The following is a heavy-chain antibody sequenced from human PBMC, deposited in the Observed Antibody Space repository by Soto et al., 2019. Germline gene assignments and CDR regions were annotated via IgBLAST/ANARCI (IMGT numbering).Heavy chain of an antibody. J-gene: IGHJ3*02. Sequence: EVQLLESGGRLVQPGGSLTPSCAASGFTFSSYAMSWVRQAPGKGLEWVSAISGSGGNTYYADSVKGRFTISRDNSKNTRYMQMNTLRAEDTALYYCARGREGFGNDAFDIWGQGTMVTVSS. CDR1: GFTFSSYA. CDR2: ISGSGGNT. D-gene: IGHD3-10*01. V-gene: IGHV3-23*01. CDR3: ARGREGFGNDAFDI.